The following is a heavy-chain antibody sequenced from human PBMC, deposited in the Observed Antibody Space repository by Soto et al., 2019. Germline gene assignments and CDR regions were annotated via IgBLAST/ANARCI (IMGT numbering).Heavy chain of an antibody. J-gene: IGHJ3*02. D-gene: IGHD6-19*01. CDR3: AIEGLSSGWFYAFDI. V-gene: IGHV3-7*01. CDR2: IKQDGSEK. CDR1: KFTFSRYW. Sequence: PGGSLRLSCAASKFTFSRYWMSWVRQAPGKGLEWVANIKQDGSEKYYVDSVKGRFTISRDNAKNSLFLQMNSLRAEDTAMYYCAIEGLSSGWFYAFDIWGQGTLVT.